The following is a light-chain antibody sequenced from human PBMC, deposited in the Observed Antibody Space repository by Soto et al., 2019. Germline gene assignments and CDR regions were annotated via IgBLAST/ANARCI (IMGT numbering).Light chain of an antibody. CDR3: SSYGASSTL. J-gene: IGLJ2*01. CDR2: DVS. Sequence: QSVLTQPASLSGSPGQSITISCTGTSTDIGSYNYVSWYQQHPGKAPKLMIFDVSYRPSGISDRFSGSKSGNTASLTISGPQPEDEADYYCSSYGASSTLFGGGTKLTVL. V-gene: IGLV2-14*03. CDR1: STDIGSYNY.